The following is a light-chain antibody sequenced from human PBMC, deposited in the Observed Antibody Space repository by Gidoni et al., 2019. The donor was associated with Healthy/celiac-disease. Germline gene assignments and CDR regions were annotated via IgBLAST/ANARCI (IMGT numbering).Light chain of an antibody. Sequence: QSVLTQPPSVSVALGQRVTISCTGSSSNIGAGYDVHWYQQLPGTAPKLLIYGNSIRPSGVPDRFSGSKSGTSASLAITGLQAEDEADYYCQSYDSSLSGYVFGTGTKVTVL. V-gene: IGLV1-40*01. CDR2: GNS. CDR1: SSNIGAGYD. J-gene: IGLJ1*01. CDR3: QSYDSSLSGYV.